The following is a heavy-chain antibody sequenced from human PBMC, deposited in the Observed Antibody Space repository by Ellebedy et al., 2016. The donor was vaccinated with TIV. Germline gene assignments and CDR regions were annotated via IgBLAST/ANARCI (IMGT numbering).Heavy chain of an antibody. J-gene: IGHJ4*02. CDR1: GGSISSSSYY. D-gene: IGHD5-18*01. CDR3: ARPGYVRAGFVDY. V-gene: IGHV4-61*01. Sequence: SETLSLTCTVSGGSISSSSYYWSWIRQPPGKGLEWIGYIYYSGSTNYNPSLKSRVTISVDTSKNQFSLKLSSVTAADTAVYYCARPGYVRAGFVDYWGQGILVTVSS. CDR2: IYYSGST.